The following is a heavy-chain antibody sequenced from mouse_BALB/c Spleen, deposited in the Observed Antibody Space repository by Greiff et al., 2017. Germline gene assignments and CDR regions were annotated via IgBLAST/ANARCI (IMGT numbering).Heavy chain of an antibody. D-gene: IGHD1-1*01. J-gene: IGHJ1*01. Sequence: EVKLQESGPGLVKPSQSLSLTCSVTGYSITSGYYWNWIRQFPGNKLEWMGYISYDGSNNYNPSLKNRISITRDTSKNQFFLKLNSVTTEDTATYDCAHYYGSSYDWYFDVWGAGTTVTVSS. CDR3: AHYYGSSYDWYFDV. V-gene: IGHV3-6*02. CDR1: GYSITSGYY. CDR2: ISYDGSN.